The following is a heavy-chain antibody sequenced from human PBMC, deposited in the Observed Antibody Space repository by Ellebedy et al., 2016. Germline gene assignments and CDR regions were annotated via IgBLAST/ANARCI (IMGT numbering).Heavy chain of an antibody. CDR3: ATGIISAYEY. V-gene: IGHV3-23*01. CDR2: ISGSSDNA. Sequence: GESLKISXAASGFTFSNYAMSWVRQAPGKGLEWVSAISGSSDNAYYADSVRGRFTISRDNAKNTLHVQMNSLRGEDTAVYYCATGIISAYEYWGQGILVAVSS. J-gene: IGHJ4*02. D-gene: IGHD5-12*01. CDR1: GFTFSNYA.